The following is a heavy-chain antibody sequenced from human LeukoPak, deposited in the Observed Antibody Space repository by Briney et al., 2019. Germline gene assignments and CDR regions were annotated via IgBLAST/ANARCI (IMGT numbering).Heavy chain of an antibody. J-gene: IGHJ4*02. Sequence: PSETLSLTCTVSGGSISNSYWTWIRQPAGKGLEWIARIYPGGETNYNPSLKSRVTISVDTSKNQFSLKLSSVTAADTAVYYCAARTGGGNFDYWGQGTLVTVSS. CDR2: IYPGGET. CDR1: GGSISNSY. D-gene: IGHD4-23*01. CDR3: AARTGGGNFDY. V-gene: IGHV4-4*07.